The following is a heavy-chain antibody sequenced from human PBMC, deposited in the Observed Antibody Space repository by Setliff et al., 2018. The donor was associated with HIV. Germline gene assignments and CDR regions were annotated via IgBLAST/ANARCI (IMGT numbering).Heavy chain of an antibody. CDR1: GGSVSSFY. D-gene: IGHD2-15*01. Sequence: SETLSLTCTVSGGSVSSFYWSWIRQPAEKGLEWIGRIYTRGSTNSNPSLKGRVTMSVDTSKNYFSLKLSSVTAADTAIYYCARGLGGGFSLDAFDIWGRGTMVTVSS. V-gene: IGHV4-4*07. CDR2: IYTRGST. J-gene: IGHJ3*02. CDR3: ARGLGGGFSLDAFDI.